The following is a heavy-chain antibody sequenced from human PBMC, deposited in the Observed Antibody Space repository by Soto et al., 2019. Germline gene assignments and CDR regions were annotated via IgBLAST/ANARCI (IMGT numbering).Heavy chain of an antibody. CDR2: IWYDGSNK. CDR3: ARDSGGDYHNYYMDV. D-gene: IGHD4-17*01. CDR1: GFPFSSYA. V-gene: IGHV3-33*01. Sequence: GGSLRLSCAASGFPFSSYAMHWVRQAPGKGLEWVTIIWYDGSNKNYADSVKGRFTISRDNSKNTVYLQMNSLRVEDTAVYYCARDSGGDYHNYYMDVWGKGTTVTVSS. J-gene: IGHJ6*03.